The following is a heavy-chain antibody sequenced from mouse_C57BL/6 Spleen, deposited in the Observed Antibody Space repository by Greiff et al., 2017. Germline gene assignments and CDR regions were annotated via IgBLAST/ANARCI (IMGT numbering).Heavy chain of an antibody. D-gene: IGHD2-4*01. J-gene: IGHJ1*03. Sequence: EVQLQQSGPELVKPGASVKIPCKASGYTFTDYNMDWVKQSHGKSLEWIGDINPNNGGTIYNQKFKGKATLTVDKSSSTAYMELRSLTSEDTAVYYCARGGAQIYYDYDDGYFDVWGTGTTVTVSS. CDR1: GYTFTDYN. CDR3: ARGGAQIYYDYDDGYFDV. CDR2: INPNNGGT. V-gene: IGHV1-18*01.